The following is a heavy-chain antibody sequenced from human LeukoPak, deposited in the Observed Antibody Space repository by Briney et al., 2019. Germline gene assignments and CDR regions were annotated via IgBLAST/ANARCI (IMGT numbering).Heavy chain of an antibody. J-gene: IGHJ4*02. V-gene: IGHV3-23*01. Sequence: GGSLRLSCAASGFTFSSYAMHWVRQAPGKGLEWVSSITSGGSTYYADSVKGRFTISRDNSENTLYLQMNSLRAEDTAVYYCARPVTATDRFYFFDSWGQGTLVTVSS. CDR2: ITSGGST. CDR1: GFTFSSYA. CDR3: ARPVTATDRFYFFDS. D-gene: IGHD2-15*01.